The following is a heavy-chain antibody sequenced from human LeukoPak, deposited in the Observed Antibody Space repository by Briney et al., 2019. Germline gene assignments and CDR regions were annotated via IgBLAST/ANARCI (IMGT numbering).Heavy chain of an antibody. Sequence: GGSLRLSCAASGFTFSTYSMNWVRQAPGKGLEWVSFISSSSSTIYYADSLKGRFTISRDNAKNSLYLQMNSLRAEDTAVYYCAREGDTTLVTIDYWGQGTLVTVSS. CDR3: AREGDTTLVTIDY. CDR1: GFTFSTYS. D-gene: IGHD5-18*01. V-gene: IGHV3-48*01. J-gene: IGHJ4*02. CDR2: ISSSSSTI.